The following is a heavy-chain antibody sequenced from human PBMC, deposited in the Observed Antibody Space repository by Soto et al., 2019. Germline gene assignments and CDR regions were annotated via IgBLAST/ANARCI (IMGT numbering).Heavy chain of an antibody. V-gene: IGHV3-30*18. J-gene: IGHJ6*02. CDR1: GFTFSSYG. CDR2: ISYDGSNK. D-gene: IGHD4-17*01. Sequence: GGSLRLSCAASGFTFSSYGMHWVRQAPGKGLELLAVISYDGSNKYYADSVKGRFTISRDNSKNTLYLQMNSLRAEDTAVYYCAKDLHTVTGFDYYYGMDVWGQGTTVTVSS. CDR3: AKDLHTVTGFDYYYGMDV.